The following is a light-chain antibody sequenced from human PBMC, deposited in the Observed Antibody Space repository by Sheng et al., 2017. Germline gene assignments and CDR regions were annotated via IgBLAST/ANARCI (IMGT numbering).Light chain of an antibody. V-gene: IGKV1-33*01. Sequence: DIQMTQSPSSLSASVGDRVTITCQASQDISNYLNWYQQKPGKAPKLLIYDASNLETGVPSRFSGSGSGTDFTFTISSLQPEDIATYYCQQYDNLLLTFGPG. CDR2: DAS. CDR3: QQYDNLLLT. CDR1: QDISNY. J-gene: IGKJ3*01.